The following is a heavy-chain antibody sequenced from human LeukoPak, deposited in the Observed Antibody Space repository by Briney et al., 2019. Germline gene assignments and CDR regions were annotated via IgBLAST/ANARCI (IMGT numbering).Heavy chain of an antibody. V-gene: IGHV3-74*01. D-gene: IGHD3-10*01. CDR1: GFTFSSYG. Sequence: GGSLRLSCAASGFTFSSYGMHWVRQAPGKGLVWVSRIKSDGGSTTYADSVKGRFTISRDNAKNSLYLQMNSLRAEDTAVYYCARDSGSYYAFDYWGQGTLVTVSS. J-gene: IGHJ4*02. CDR3: ARDSGSYYAFDY. CDR2: IKSDGGST.